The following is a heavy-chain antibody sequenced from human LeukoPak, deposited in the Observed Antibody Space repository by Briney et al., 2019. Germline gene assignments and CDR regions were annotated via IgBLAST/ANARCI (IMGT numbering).Heavy chain of an antibody. J-gene: IGHJ4*02. CDR1: GGSFSGYY. V-gene: IGHV4-34*01. CDR3: RATGGLLTFDY. CDR2: INHSGST. Sequence: SETLSLTCAVYGGSFSGYYWSWIRQPPGKGLEWIGEINHSGSTNYNPSLKSRVTISVDTSKNQFSLKLSSVTAADTAVYYCRATGGLLTFDYWGQGTLVTVSS. D-gene: IGHD2-21*02.